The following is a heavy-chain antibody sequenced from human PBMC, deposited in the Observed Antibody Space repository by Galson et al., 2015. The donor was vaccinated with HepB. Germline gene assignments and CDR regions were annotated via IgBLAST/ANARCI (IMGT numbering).Heavy chain of an antibody. J-gene: IGHJ4*02. CDR3: AREGDTYRSGRYGS. D-gene: IGHD6-13*01. V-gene: IGHV3-30*03. CDR1: GVTFSNYG. CDR2: ISYDGGTK. Sequence: SLRLSCAASGVTFSNYGMHWLRQAPGKGLEWVAVISYDGGTKYYADSVKGRFTISRDKSRNTLYLQMDSLRPEDTAVYFCAREGDTYRSGRYGSWGQGTLVTVSS.